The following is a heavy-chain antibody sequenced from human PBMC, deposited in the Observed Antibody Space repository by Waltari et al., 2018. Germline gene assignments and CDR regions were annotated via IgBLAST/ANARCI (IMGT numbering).Heavy chain of an antibody. V-gene: IGHV3-33*01. J-gene: IGHJ4*02. CDR2: RWYDGRYE. Sequence: QVQLVESGGGVVQPGRSLRLSCAASGFDFRGYVMHWVRQAPGKGLVWVAVRWYDGRYEYYADSVKGRFTISRDNSKDTLYLQMNSLRAEDTAVYYCARDFASTYFFDYWGQGTLVTVSS. CDR3: ARDFASTYFFDY. CDR1: GFDFRGYV.